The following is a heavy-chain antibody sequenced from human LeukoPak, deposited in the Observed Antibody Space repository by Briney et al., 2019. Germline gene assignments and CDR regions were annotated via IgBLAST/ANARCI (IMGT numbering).Heavy chain of an antibody. J-gene: IGHJ5*02. CDR3: AKGSSSSWVDWFDP. Sequence: SETLSLTCTVSGGSISSSSYYWGWIRQPPGKGLEWIGSIYYSGSTYYNPSLKSRVTISVDTSKNQFSLKLSSVTAADTAVYYCAKGSSSSWVDWFDPWGQGTLVTVSS. CDR2: IYYSGST. CDR1: GGSISSSSYY. D-gene: IGHD6-13*01. V-gene: IGHV4-39*07.